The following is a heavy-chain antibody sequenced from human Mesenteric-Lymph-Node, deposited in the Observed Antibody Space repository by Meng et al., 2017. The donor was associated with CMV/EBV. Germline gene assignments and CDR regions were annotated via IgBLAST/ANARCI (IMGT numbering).Heavy chain of an antibody. CDR2: LGFDDSDE. CDR3: ARVGGITGTTPYYYYGMDV. CDR1: GFAFSNYA. J-gene: IGHJ6*02. Sequence: GGSLRLSCAASGFAFSNYAMFWVRQAPGKGLEWVAVLGFDDSDEDYADTVRGRFSISRDNSKSTLYLQMNSLRAEDTAVYYCARVGGITGTTPYYYYGMDVWGQGTTVTVSS. D-gene: IGHD1-7*01. V-gene: IGHV3-30-3*01.